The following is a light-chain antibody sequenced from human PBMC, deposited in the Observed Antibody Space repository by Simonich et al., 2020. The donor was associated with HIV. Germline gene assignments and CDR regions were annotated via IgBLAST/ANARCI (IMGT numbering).Light chain of an antibody. J-gene: IGKJ2*01. CDR1: QIISPW. V-gene: IGKV1-5*03. Sequence: DIQMTQSPSTLYASVGYRVTITCRASQIISPWLSWYQQKPGKSPKLLIYKASSLESGVPSRFSGSGSWTEFTLTISSLQPDDFATYYCQQYNSYPRTFGQGTKLEIK. CDR2: KAS. CDR3: QQYNSYPRT.